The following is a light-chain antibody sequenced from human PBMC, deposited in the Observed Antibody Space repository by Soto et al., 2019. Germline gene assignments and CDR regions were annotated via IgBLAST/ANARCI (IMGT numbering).Light chain of an antibody. CDR2: EVS. Sequence: QSVLTQPASVSGSPGQSITISCTGTSSDVGHYNYVSWYQQHPGKVPKLMIYEVSNRPSGVSNRFSGSKSGNTASLTISGLQAEDEGDYYCSSYTSSSTLDVVFGGGTKLTVL. CDR3: SSYTSSSTLDVV. J-gene: IGLJ2*01. CDR1: SSDVGHYNY. V-gene: IGLV2-14*01.